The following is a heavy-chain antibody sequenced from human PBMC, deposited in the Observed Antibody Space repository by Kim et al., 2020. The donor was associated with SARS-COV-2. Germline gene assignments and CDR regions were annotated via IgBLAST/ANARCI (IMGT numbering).Heavy chain of an antibody. Sequence: VDSVNGRFTTSRDTAKSSLILQMNRLIAEGTAVYYCARETGGGIGYFDYWGQGTLVTVSS. V-gene: IGHV3-7*03. J-gene: IGHJ4*02. CDR3: ARETGGGIGYFDY. D-gene: IGHD3-16*01.